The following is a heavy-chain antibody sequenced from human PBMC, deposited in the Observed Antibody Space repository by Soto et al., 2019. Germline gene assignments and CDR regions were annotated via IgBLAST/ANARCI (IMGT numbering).Heavy chain of an antibody. J-gene: IGHJ6*02. CDR1: RFMFSSYW. Sequence: GGSLRLSCAASRFMFSSYWMHWVRQAPGKGLVWVSRINSDGGTTTYADSVKGRFTIPRDNAKNTLYLQMNSLRAEDTAVYYCSSGSEYSYGYHYYRMDVWGQGTTVTVSS. CDR3: SSGSEYSYGYHYYRMDV. D-gene: IGHD5-18*01. V-gene: IGHV3-74*01. CDR2: INSDGGTT.